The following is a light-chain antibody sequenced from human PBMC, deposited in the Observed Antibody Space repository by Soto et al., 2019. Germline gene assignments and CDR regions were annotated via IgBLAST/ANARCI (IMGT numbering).Light chain of an antibody. Sequence: SVTISCRASQSISSWLAWYQQKPGNAPKFLIYDASNLESGVPSRFSGSGSGTEFTLTISSLEPEDAAVYYCQQRSNWPPITFGQGTRLEI. CDR2: DAS. CDR3: QQRSNWPPIT. CDR1: QSISSW. J-gene: IGKJ5*01. V-gene: IGKV1-5*01.